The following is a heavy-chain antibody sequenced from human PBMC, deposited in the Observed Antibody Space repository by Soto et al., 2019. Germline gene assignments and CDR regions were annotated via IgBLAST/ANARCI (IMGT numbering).Heavy chain of an antibody. CDR1: GGSISSSNW. D-gene: IGHD2-2*01. V-gene: IGHV4-4*02. Sequence: SETLSLTCAVSGGSISSSNWWSWVRQPPGKGLEWIGEIYHSGSTNYNPSLKSRVTISVDKSKNQFSLKLSSVTAADTAVYYCARSLDIVVVPAKYYYGMDVWGQGTTVT. J-gene: IGHJ6*02. CDR3: ARSLDIVVVPAKYYYGMDV. CDR2: IYHSGST.